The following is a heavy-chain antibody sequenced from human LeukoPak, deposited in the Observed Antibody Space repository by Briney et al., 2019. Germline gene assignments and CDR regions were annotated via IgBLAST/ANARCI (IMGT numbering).Heavy chain of an antibody. J-gene: IGHJ4*02. D-gene: IGHD6-6*01. Sequence: PGGSLRLSCAASGFTFSSYAMRWVRQAPGKGLEWVAVISYDGSNKYYADSVKGRFTISRDNSKNTLYLQMNSLRAEDTAVYYCARDSSSSLDYWGQGTLVTVSS. V-gene: IGHV3-30*04. CDR1: GFTFSSYA. CDR2: ISYDGSNK. CDR3: ARDSSSSLDY.